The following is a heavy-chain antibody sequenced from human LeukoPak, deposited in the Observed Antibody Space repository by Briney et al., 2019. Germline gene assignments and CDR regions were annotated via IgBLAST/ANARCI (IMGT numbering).Heavy chain of an antibody. Sequence: GGSLRLSCAASGFTFSSYVMHWVRQAPGKGLEWVSYISSSGTSIYYADSVKGRFIISRDNAKNSLYLQMNSLRAEDTAMYYCASNGGAVAKTTEFDYWGQGTLVTVSA. V-gene: IGHV3-48*04. J-gene: IGHJ4*02. CDR2: ISSSGTSI. CDR3: ASNGGAVAKTTEFDY. D-gene: IGHD6-19*01. CDR1: GFTFSSYV.